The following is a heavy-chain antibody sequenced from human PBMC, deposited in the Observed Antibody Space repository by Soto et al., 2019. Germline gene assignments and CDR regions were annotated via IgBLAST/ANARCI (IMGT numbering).Heavy chain of an antibody. Sequence: QVQLVESGGGVVQPGRSLRLSCAASGFTFSSYGMHWVGQAPGKGLEWGAVIWYDGSNKYYADSVKGRFTISRDNSKNTLYLQMNSLRAEDTAVYYCARDEPYDSRGRQPHFDYWGQGTLVTVSS. CDR3: ARDEPYDSRGRQPHFDY. J-gene: IGHJ4*02. CDR2: IWYDGSNK. CDR1: GFTFSSYG. V-gene: IGHV3-33*01. D-gene: IGHD3-22*01.